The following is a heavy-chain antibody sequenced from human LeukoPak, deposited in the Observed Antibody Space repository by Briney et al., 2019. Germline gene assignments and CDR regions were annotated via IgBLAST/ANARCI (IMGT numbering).Heavy chain of an antibody. CDR3: ARALGGTYYYDSSGYYPYYFDY. V-gene: IGHV4-30-4*01. J-gene: IGHJ4*02. CDR1: GGSISSGDYY. Sequence: SQTLSLTCTVSGGSISSGDYYWSWIRQPPGKGLEWIGEINHSGSTNYNPSLKSRVTISVDTSKNHFSLKLSSVTAADTAVYYRARALGGTYYYDSSGYYPYYFDYWGQGTLVTVSS. D-gene: IGHD3-22*01. CDR2: INHSGST.